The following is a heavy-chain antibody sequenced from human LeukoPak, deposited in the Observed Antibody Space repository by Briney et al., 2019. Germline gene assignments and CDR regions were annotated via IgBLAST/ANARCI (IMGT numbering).Heavy chain of an antibody. Sequence: ASVKVSCKASGYTFTSYGISRVRQAPGQGLEWMGWISAYNGNTNYAQKLQGRVTMTTDTSTSTAYMELRSLRSDDTAVYYCARDLGYCSSTSCYHWFDPWGQGTLVTVSS. CDR2: ISAYNGNT. CDR1: GYTFTSYG. D-gene: IGHD2-2*01. CDR3: ARDLGYCSSTSCYHWFDP. J-gene: IGHJ5*02. V-gene: IGHV1-18*01.